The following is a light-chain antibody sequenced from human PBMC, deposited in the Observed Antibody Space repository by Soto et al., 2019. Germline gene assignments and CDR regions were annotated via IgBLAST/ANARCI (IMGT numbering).Light chain of an antibody. CDR2: DVS. CDR3: SSYTSSSTLV. Sequence: QSVLPQPAPVSGSPRHSITVSCTGTSSDVGAYDYVSWYQHHPGKAPKLMIYDVSYRPSGVSTRFSGSKSGNTASLTISGLQAEDEADYYCSSYTSSSTLVFGTGTKVPVL. V-gene: IGLV2-14*03. J-gene: IGLJ1*01. CDR1: SSDVGAYDY.